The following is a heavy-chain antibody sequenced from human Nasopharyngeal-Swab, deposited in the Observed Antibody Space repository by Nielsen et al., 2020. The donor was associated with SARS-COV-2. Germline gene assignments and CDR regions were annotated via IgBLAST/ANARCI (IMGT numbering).Heavy chain of an antibody. Sequence: GGSLRLSCAASGFTFSSYAMSWVRQAPGKGLEWVSSISSSSSYIYYADSVKGRFTISRDNAKNSLYLQMNSLRAEDTAVYYCARDTIAVAENWFDPWGQGTLVTVSS. CDR3: ARDTIAVAENWFDP. CDR1: GFTFSSYA. D-gene: IGHD6-19*01. CDR2: ISSSSSYI. J-gene: IGHJ5*02. V-gene: IGHV3-21*01.